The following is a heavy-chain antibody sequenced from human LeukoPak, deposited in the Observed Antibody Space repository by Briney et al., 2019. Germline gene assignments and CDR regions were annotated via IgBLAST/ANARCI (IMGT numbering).Heavy chain of an antibody. CDR1: GGSFSGYY. Sequence: SETLSLTCAVYGGSFSGYYWSWIRQPPGKGLEWIGRIYSSGSTNYNPSLKSRVTMSVDTSKNQFSLKLTSVTAADTAVYYCAREPNYSGSYLPDYWGQRTLVTVSS. CDR3: AREPNYSGSYLPDY. V-gene: IGHV4-59*10. J-gene: IGHJ4*02. CDR2: IYSSGST. D-gene: IGHD1-26*01.